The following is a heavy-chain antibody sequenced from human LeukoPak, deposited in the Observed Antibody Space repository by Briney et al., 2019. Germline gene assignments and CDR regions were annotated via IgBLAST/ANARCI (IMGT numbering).Heavy chain of an antibody. J-gene: IGHJ4*02. Sequence: GGSLRLSCAASGFTVSSNYMSWVHQAPGKGLEWVSVIYSGGSTYYADSVKGRFTISRDNSKNTLYLQMNSLRAEDTAVYYCARQNYDFWSGYYSDWGQGTLVTVSS. D-gene: IGHD3-3*01. V-gene: IGHV3-53*01. CDR3: ARQNYDFWSGYYSD. CDR2: IYSGGST. CDR1: GFTVSSNY.